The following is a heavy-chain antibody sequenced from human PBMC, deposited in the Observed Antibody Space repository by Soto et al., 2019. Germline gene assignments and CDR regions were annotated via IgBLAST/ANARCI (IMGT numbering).Heavy chain of an antibody. CDR1: GFIVKIYW. CDR3: TRGPRPISTGTGAY. J-gene: IGHJ4*02. D-gene: IGHD3-10*01. V-gene: IGHV3-74*01. Sequence: GGSLRLCWAASGFIVKIYWMHWVRQSPGKGLVWISRIYNDGTYSYYADSVRGRFTISRDNVNDTLYLQMNNLRAEDSGLYYCTRGPRPISTGTGAYWGQGTQVTVSS. CDR2: IYNDGTYS.